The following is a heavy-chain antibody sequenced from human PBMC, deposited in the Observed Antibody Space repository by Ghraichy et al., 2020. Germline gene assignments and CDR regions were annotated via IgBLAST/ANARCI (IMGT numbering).Heavy chain of an antibody. Sequence: ASVKVSCKASGYTFTDYSINWVRQTPGRGLEWMGWINTYTRIPTYAQDFRGRFVFSLDTSVSTAYLQIIGLKTEDTALYYCARNSPPKYDYSYMDVWARGTSVTV. CDR3: ARNSPPKYDYSYMDV. CDR1: GYTFTDYS. V-gene: IGHV7-4-1*02. D-gene: IGHD2-21*01. CDR2: INTYTRIP. J-gene: IGHJ6*03.